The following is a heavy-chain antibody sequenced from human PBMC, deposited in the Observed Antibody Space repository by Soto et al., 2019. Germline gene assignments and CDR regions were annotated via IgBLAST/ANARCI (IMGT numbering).Heavy chain of an antibody. J-gene: IGHJ4*02. V-gene: IGHV3-21*05. CDR2: ISNGSSHI. CDR1: VFTFSSYS. CDR3: ARDLTTATGAFDY. Sequence: PGGSLRLSCSASVFTFSSYSMNWVRQAPGKGLEWVSYISNGSSHIYYADSVKGRFTISRDNAKNSLSLQMNSLRDEDTAVYFCARDLTTATGAFDYWGQGTLVTVSS. D-gene: IGHD6-13*01.